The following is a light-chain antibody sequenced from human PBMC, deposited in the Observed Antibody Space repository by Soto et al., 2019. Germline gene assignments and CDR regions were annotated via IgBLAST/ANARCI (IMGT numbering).Light chain of an antibody. CDR3: QQSHGIPYI. CDR2: AAS. J-gene: IGKJ2*01. V-gene: IGKV1-39*01. Sequence: DIQMTQSPSSLSASVGDRITITCRASPTISTYLNWYQQKPVKAPKLLISAASRLQSGVPSRFTGSGSGTEFTLTISSLQPEDFATYYDQQSHGIPYIFGQGTKVE. CDR1: PTISTY.